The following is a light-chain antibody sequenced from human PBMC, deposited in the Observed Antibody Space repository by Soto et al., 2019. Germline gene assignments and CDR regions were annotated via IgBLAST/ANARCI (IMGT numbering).Light chain of an antibody. CDR1: QSVLYSSNNKNY. CDR2: WAS. Sequence: DIVMTQSPDSLAGSLGERATINCKSSQSVLYSSNNKNYLAWYQQKPGQPPKLLIYWASTRESGVPDRFSGSGSGTDFTLTISSLQAEDVAVYYCQQYYSTPSFGQGTRLEMK. CDR3: QQYYSTPS. V-gene: IGKV4-1*01. J-gene: IGKJ5*01.